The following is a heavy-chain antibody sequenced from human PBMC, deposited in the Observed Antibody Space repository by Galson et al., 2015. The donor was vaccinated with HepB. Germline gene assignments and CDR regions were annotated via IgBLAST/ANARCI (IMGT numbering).Heavy chain of an antibody. CDR2: ISDSSSFI. Sequence: SLRLSCAASGFTFSSYGMHWVRQAPGKGLEWVSSISDSSSFIYYADSVKGRFTISRDNAKNSLYLQMNSLRAEDTAVYYCARDDLVVVAATRWNWFDPRGQGTLVTVSS. CDR3: ARDDLVVVAATRWNWFDP. D-gene: IGHD2-15*01. J-gene: IGHJ5*02. V-gene: IGHV3-21*01. CDR1: GFTFSSYG.